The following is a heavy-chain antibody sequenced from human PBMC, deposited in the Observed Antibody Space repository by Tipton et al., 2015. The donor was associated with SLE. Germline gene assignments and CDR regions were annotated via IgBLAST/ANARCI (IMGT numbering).Heavy chain of an antibody. CDR3: ATQLVDYFDY. CDR2: IRYDGSNK. J-gene: IGHJ4*02. Sequence: GSLRLSCAASGFTFSSHGIYWVRQAPGKGLEWVAFIRYDGSNKNYADSVKGRFTISRDNSKNTLYLQMNSLRAEDTAVYYCATQLVDYFDYWGQGTLVTVSS. CDR1: GFTFSSHG. V-gene: IGHV3-30*02. D-gene: IGHD6-6*01.